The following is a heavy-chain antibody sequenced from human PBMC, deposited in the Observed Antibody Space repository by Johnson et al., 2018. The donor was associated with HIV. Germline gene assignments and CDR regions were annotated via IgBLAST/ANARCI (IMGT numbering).Heavy chain of an antibody. J-gene: IGHJ3*02. Sequence: QVQLVESGGGVVQPGRSLRLSCAASGFRFRSYVMHWVRQAPGKGLEWVSTISGGGGTTNYADSVKGRFTISRDNAKNTLYLQMNSLRVEDKAVYYCARDGAMEYNFWSGRYVCDIWGQGTMVTVSS. D-gene: IGHD3-3*01. CDR2: ISGGGGTT. V-gene: IGHV3-NL1*01. CDR1: GFRFRSYV. CDR3: ARDGAMEYNFWSGRYVCDI.